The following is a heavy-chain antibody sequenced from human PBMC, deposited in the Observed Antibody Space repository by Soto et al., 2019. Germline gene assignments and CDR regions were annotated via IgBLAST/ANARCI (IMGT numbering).Heavy chain of an antibody. J-gene: IGHJ4*02. Sequence: EVQLLESGGGLGQPGGSLRLSCAASGFSFGSHAMSWVRQAPGKGLEWVSAISGSGAGTYYADSVKGRFTISRDNSKNTVYLQMNNLRAEDTALYYCAKPDSSGYDYFCYWGQGTLVTVSS. CDR2: ISGSGAGT. V-gene: IGHV3-23*01. CDR3: AKPDSSGYDYFCY. CDR1: GFSFGSHA. D-gene: IGHD3-22*01.